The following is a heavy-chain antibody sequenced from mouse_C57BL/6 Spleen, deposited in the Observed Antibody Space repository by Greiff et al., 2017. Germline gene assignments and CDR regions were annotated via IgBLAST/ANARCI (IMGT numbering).Heavy chain of an antibody. Sequence: EVQLVESGEGLVKPGGSLKLSCAASGFTFSSYAMSWVRQTPEKRLEWVAYISSGGDYIYYADTVKGRFTISRDNARNTLYLQMSSLKSEDTAMYYCTRGAHYYGSSYGYFDVWGTGTTVTVSS. CDR3: TRGAHYYGSSYGYFDV. D-gene: IGHD1-1*01. J-gene: IGHJ1*03. V-gene: IGHV5-9-1*02. CDR1: GFTFSSYA. CDR2: ISSGGDYI.